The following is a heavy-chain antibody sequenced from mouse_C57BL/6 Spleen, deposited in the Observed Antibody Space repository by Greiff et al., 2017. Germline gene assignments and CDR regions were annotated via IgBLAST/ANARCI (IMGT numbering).Heavy chain of an antibody. CDR2: ISYDGSN. J-gene: IGHJ3*01. Sequence: EVKLQESGPGLVKPSQSLSLTCSVTGYSITSGYYWNWIRQFPGNKLEWMGYISYDGSNNYNPSLKNRISITRDTSKNQFFLKLNSVTTEDTATYYCARDPQYYGSSPWFAYWGQGTLVTVSA. D-gene: IGHD1-1*01. V-gene: IGHV3-6*01. CDR3: ARDPQYYGSSPWFAY. CDR1: GYSITSGYY.